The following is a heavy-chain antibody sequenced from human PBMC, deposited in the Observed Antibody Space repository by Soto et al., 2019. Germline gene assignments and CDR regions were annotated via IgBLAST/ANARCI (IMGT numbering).Heavy chain of an antibody. CDR3: SRLYSSGWYGPGRY. Sequence: AGGSLRLCCAASGFTFDDYGMSLVRQAPGKGLEWVSGINWNGGSTGYADSVKGRFTISRYNAKISLYLQMNSLRVEDTAFYYCSRLYSSGWYGPGRYWGQGTLVTV. D-gene: IGHD6-19*01. J-gene: IGHJ4*02. CDR2: INWNGGST. V-gene: IGHV3-20*04. CDR1: GFTFDDYG.